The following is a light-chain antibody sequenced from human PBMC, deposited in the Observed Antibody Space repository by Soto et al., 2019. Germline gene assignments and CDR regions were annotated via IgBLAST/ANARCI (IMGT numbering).Light chain of an antibody. CDR1: SSDVGAHNF. J-gene: IGLJ1*01. Sequence: QSALAQPASVSGSPGQAITISCSGSSSDVGAHNFVSWYQHHPGKAPKLMIYEVSNRPSGVSNRFSGSKSGNTASLTISGLQAEDEAYYYCNSYTSSNTYVFGSGTKVTVL. V-gene: IGLV2-14*01. CDR3: NSYTSSNTYV. CDR2: EVS.